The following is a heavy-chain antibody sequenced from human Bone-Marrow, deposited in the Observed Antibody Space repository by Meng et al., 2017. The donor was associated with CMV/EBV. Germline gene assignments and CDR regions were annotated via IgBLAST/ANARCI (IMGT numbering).Heavy chain of an antibody. CDR2: IKQDGSEK. J-gene: IGHJ4*02. V-gene: IGHV3-7*01. Sequence: GESLKISCAASGFTFSTYWMSWVRQAPGKGLEWVANIKQDGSEKFYVDSVKGRFTISRDNAKSSLYLQMNSLRAEETAVYYCGRNRVDYWGQGTLVTVSS. CDR3: GRNRVDY. CDR1: GFTFSTYW. D-gene: IGHD1-14*01.